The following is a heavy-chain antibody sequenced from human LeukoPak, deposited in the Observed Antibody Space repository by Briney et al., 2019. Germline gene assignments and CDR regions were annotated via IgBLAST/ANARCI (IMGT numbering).Heavy chain of an antibody. CDR2: ISWNSGSI. J-gene: IGHJ6*03. CDR1: GFTFSNYG. V-gene: IGHV3-9*03. Sequence: PGGSLRLSCAASGFTFSNYGMHWVRQAPGKGLEWVSGISWNSGSIGYADSVKGRFTISRDNAKNSLYLQMNSLRAEDMALYYCAKDAGQAYYYYYMDVWGKGTTVTVSS. CDR3: AKDAGQAYYYYYMDV.